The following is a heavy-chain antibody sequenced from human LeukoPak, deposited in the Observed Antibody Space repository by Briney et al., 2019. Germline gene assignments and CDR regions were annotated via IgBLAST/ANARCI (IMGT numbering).Heavy chain of an antibody. CDR2: IYSDNT. D-gene: IGHD4/OR15-4a*01. CDR3: ARRAGAYSHPYDY. Sequence: GGSLRLSCTVSGFTVSSNSMSWVRQAPGKGLEWVSFIYSDNTHYSGSVKGRFTISRDNSKNTLYLQMNGLRAEDTAVYYCARRAGAYSHPYDYWGQGTLVTVSS. V-gene: IGHV3-53*01. CDR1: GFTVSSNS. J-gene: IGHJ4*02.